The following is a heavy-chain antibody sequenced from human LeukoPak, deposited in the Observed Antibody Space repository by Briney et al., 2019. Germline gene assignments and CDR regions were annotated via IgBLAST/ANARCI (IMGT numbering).Heavy chain of an antibody. Sequence: GGSLRLSCAGSGFTFSTYAMHWVRQAPGKGLEWVALFSYDGSTQRYADSVKGRFTISRDNAKNSLSLQMNSLRAEDTAVYYCARGDIVVVVAAFDAWGQGTLVTVSS. J-gene: IGHJ5*02. CDR3: ARGDIVVVVAAFDA. D-gene: IGHD2-15*01. V-gene: IGHV3-30-3*01. CDR2: FSYDGSTQ. CDR1: GFTFSTYA.